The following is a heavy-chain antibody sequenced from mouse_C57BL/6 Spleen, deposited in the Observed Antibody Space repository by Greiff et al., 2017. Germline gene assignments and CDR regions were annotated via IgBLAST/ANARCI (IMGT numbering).Heavy chain of an antibody. CDR2: IYPGDGDT. CDR3: ARESGSSTTDYYAMDY. J-gene: IGHJ4*01. CDR1: GYAFSSYW. Sequence: VQRVESGAELVKPGASVKISCKASGYAFSSYWMNWVKQRPGTGLEWIGQIYPGDGDTNYNGKFKGKATLTADKSSSTAYMQLSSLTSEDSAVYFCARESGSSTTDYYAMDYWGQGTSVTVSS. V-gene: IGHV1-80*01. D-gene: IGHD1-1*01.